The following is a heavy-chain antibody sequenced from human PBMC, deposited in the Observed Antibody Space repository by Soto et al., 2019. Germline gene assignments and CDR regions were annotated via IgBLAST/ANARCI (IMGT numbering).Heavy chain of an antibody. V-gene: IGHV3-23*01. CDR2: ISASGDST. Sequence: LRLSCVTSGFIFHTYAMNWVRQAPGKGLEWVSAISASGDSTFYADSLRGRFTISRDNSKDTLYLQMNSLTAEDTALYYCSKGTGTTRLYSMDVWGQGTTVTAP. CDR3: SKGTGTTRLYSMDV. CDR1: GFIFHTYA. J-gene: IGHJ6*02. D-gene: IGHD1-7*01.